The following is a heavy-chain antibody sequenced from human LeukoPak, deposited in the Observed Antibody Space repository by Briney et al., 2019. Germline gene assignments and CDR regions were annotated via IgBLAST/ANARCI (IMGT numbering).Heavy chain of an antibody. D-gene: IGHD2-2*01. J-gene: IGHJ4*02. CDR2: FDPEDGET. CDR3: ATDLGYCSSTSFYSIG. V-gene: IGHV1-24*01. Sequence: ASVKVSCKVSGYTLTELSMHWVRQAPGKGLEWMGGFDPEDGETIYAQKFQGRVTMTEDTSTDTAYMELSSLRSEDTAVYYCATDLGYCSSTSFYSIGWGQGTLVTVSS. CDR1: GYTLTELS.